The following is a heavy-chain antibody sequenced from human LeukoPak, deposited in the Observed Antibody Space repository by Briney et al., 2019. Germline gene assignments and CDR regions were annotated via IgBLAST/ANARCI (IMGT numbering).Heavy chain of an antibody. CDR2: IYSGGST. CDR3: ARDPIYDSSGYNDY. Sequence: GGSLRLSCAASGFTFSSYAMSWVRQAPGKGLEWVSVIYSGGSTYYADSVKGRFTISRDNSKNTLYLQMNSLRAEDTAVYYCARDPIYDSSGYNDYWGQGTLVTVSS. D-gene: IGHD3-22*01. V-gene: IGHV3-66*01. CDR1: GFTFSSYA. J-gene: IGHJ4*02.